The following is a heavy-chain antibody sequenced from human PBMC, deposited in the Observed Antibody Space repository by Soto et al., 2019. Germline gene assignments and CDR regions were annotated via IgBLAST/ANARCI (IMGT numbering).Heavy chain of an antibody. D-gene: IGHD3-16*01. J-gene: IGHJ6*04. CDR2: ISSSSSYI. CDR1: GFTFSSDS. Sequence: PWESLRLSCSASGFTFSSDSMNWGRQAPGKGLEWVSSISSSSSYIYYADSAKGRFTISRDNAKNSLYLQMNSLRAEDKAVYYCARLRGSNRRGGTAVRGKGTTVTVSS. CDR3: ARLRGSNRRGGTAV. V-gene: IGHV3-21*01.